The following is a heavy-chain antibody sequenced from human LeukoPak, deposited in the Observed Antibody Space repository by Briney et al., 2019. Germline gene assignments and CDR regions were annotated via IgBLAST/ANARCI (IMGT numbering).Heavy chain of an antibody. J-gene: IGHJ3*02. D-gene: IGHD6-13*01. CDR2: INPNSGGT. V-gene: IGHV1-2*02. Sequence: VASVKVSCKASGYTFTGYYMHWVRQAPGQGLEWMGWINPNSGGTNYAQKFQGRVTMTRDTSISTAYMELSRLRSDDTAVYYCARVLIAKDAFDIWGQGTMVTVSS. CDR3: ARVLIAKDAFDI. CDR1: GYTFTGYY.